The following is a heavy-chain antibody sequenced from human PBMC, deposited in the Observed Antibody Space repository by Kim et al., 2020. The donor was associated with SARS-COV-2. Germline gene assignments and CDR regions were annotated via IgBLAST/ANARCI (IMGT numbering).Heavy chain of an antibody. CDR1: GFTFSDYY. CDR3: ARLSSEGRVVTGLYYVDY. J-gene: IGHJ4*01. V-gene: IGHV3-11*01. Sequence: GGSLRLSCAASGFTFSDYYMSWIRQAPGKGLEWVSYISSSGSTIYYADSVKGRFTISRDNAKNSLYLQMNSLRAEDTAVYYCARLSSEGRVVTGLYYVDYRGQGTLVTVSS. CDR2: ISSSGSTI. D-gene: IGHD2-21*02.